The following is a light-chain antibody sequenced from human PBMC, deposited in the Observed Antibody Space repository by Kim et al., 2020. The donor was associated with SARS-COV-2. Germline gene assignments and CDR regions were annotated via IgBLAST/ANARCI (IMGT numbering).Light chain of an antibody. CDR3: QQSYRTPLT. CDR1: QSVKYY. Sequence: ASVGDRVTITCRASQSVKYYINWYQRKPGAVPKLLIYTASSLQSGVPSRFSGSGSGTDFILTINSLQPEDFATYYCQQSYRTPLTFGGGTMVDIK. V-gene: IGKV1-39*01. CDR2: TAS. J-gene: IGKJ4*01.